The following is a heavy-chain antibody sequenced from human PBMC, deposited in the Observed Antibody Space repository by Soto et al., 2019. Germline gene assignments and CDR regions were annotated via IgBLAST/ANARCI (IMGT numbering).Heavy chain of an antibody. CDR1: GGSISSSSYY. CDR2: IYYSRST. CDR3: ARGISGYYRQIDY. D-gene: IGHD3-22*01. V-gene: IGHV4-39*01. Sequence: QLQLQESGPGLVKPSETLSLTCTVSGGSISSSSYYWGWIRQPPGKGLEWIGSIYYSRSTYYNPSLKSRVTISVDTSKNQFSLKLSSVTAADTAVYYCARGISGYYRQIDYWGQGTLVTVSS. J-gene: IGHJ4*02.